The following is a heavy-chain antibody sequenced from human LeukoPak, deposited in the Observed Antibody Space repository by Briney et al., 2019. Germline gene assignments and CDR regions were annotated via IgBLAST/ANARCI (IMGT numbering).Heavy chain of an antibody. CDR3: ARVFGALGWFDP. CDR1: GGSISSGSYY. V-gene: IGHV4-61*02. J-gene: IGHJ5*02. CDR2: IYTSGST. D-gene: IGHD3-3*01. Sequence: SETLSLTCTVSGGSISSGSYYWSWIRQPAGKGLEWIGRIYTSGSTNYNPSLKSRVTISVDTSKNQFSLKLSSVTAADTAVYYCARVFGALGWFDPWGQETLVTVSS.